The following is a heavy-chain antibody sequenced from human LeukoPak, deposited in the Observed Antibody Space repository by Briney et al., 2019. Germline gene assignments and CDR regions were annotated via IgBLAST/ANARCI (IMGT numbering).Heavy chain of an antibody. CDR2: IYYSGST. Sequence: PSETLSLTCTVSGGSIRSYYWSWIRQPPEKGLEWIGYIYYSGSTNYNPSLKSRVTISVDTSRNQFSLKLSSVTAADTAVYYCARRDSSGYYPDAFDIWGQGTMVTVSS. CDR3: ARRDSSGYYPDAFDI. D-gene: IGHD3-22*01. J-gene: IGHJ3*02. CDR1: GGSIRSYY. V-gene: IGHV4-59*01.